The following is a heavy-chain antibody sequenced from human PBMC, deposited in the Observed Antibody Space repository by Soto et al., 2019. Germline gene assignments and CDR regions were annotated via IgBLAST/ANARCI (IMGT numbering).Heavy chain of an antibody. CDR3: VSLTYFSDTSGYAPYYHLDY. CDR1: ASSFTGYY. J-gene: IGHJ4*02. Sequence: QVQLVQCGAEMKNPGASVKVSCKSSASSFTGYYMHSVRQAPAQGLEWMGWINPKSGDTGYAQIFQRRVNMTRDTSTITAYMELTGLRSDDKAVYSWVSLTYFSDTSGYAPYYHLDYWGQGTLVTVSS. CDR2: INPKSGDT. D-gene: IGHD3-22*01. V-gene: IGHV1-2*02.